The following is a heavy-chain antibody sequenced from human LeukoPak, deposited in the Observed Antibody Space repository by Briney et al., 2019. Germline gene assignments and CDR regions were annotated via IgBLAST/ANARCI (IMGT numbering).Heavy chain of an antibody. V-gene: IGHV3-21*01. CDR2: IGTTGSYI. Sequence: GGSLRLSCAASRFTFSNYSMNWVRQAPGRGLEWVSSIGTTGSYIFYADSVKGRFTISRDNAKNTLYLQMNSLRAEDTAVYYCARDEYDILTDYDYWGQGILVTVSS. J-gene: IGHJ4*02. D-gene: IGHD3-9*01. CDR3: ARDEYDILTDYDY. CDR1: RFTFSNYS.